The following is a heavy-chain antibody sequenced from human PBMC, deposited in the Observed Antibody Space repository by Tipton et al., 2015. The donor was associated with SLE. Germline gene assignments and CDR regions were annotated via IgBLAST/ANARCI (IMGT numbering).Heavy chain of an antibody. D-gene: IGHD3-22*01. CDR2: ISYDGSNK. CDR1: GFTFSSYA. J-gene: IGHJ2*01. Sequence: QLVQSGGGVVQPGRSLRLSCAASGFTFSSYAMHWVRQAPGKGLEWVAVISYDGSNKYYADSVKGRFTISRDNSKNTLYLQMNSLRAEDTAVYYCARDPDDSSGYYLGWYFDLWGRGTLVTVSS. V-gene: IGHV3-30*04. CDR3: ARDPDDSSGYYLGWYFDL.